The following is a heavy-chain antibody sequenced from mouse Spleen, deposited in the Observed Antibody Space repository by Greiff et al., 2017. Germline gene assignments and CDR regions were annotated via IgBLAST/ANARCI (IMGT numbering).Heavy chain of an antibody. CDR1: GYSFTDYN. Sequence: VQLKQSGPELVKPGASVKISCKASGYSFTDYNMNWVKQSNGKSLEWIGVINPNYGTTSYNQKFKGKATLTVDQSSSTAYMQLNSLTSEDSAVYYWAGSYGNYEYFDVWGTGTTVTVSS. J-gene: IGHJ1*03. CDR3: AGSYGNYEYFDV. V-gene: IGHV1-39*01. D-gene: IGHD2-1*01. CDR2: INPNYGTT.